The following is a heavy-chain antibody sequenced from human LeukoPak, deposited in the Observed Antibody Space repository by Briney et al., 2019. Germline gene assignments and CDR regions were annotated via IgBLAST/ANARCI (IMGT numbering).Heavy chain of an antibody. CDR1: GGSISSYY. J-gene: IGHJ4*02. Sequence: SETLSLTCTVSGGSISSYYWSWIRQPPGKGLEWIGYIYYSGSTNYNPSLKSRVTISVGTSKNQFSLKLSSVTAADTAVYYCARSYYYDSSGKTAGFDYWGQGTLVTVSS. V-gene: IGHV4-59*01. D-gene: IGHD3-22*01. CDR3: ARSYYYDSSGKTAGFDY. CDR2: IYYSGST.